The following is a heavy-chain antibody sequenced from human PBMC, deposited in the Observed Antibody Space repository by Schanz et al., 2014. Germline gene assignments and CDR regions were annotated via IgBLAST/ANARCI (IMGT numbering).Heavy chain of an antibody. CDR2: ISGSGGST. CDR3: ARPRFDYGEVDY. V-gene: IGHV3-23*04. CDR1: GFTFTTHS. Sequence: EVQLVESGGGLVQPGGSLRLSCAASGFTFTTHSMTWVRQAPGKGLEWVSGISGSGGSTYYADSVKGRFTISRDNSKTTLSLQMNSLRAEDTAVYYCARPRFDYGEVDYWGQGTLVTVSS. D-gene: IGHD4-17*01. J-gene: IGHJ4*02.